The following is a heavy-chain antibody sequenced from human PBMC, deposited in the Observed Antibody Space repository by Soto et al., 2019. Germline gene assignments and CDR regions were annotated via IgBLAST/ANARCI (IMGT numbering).Heavy chain of an antibody. Sequence: QVPLVQSGAEVKKPGASVKVSCKASGYTFTSYGISWVRQAPGQGLEWMGWISAYNGNTNYAQKLQGRVTMTTDTSTSXXYMELRSLRSDDTAVYYCARGWFGEFSYYYYGMDVWGQGTTVTVSS. J-gene: IGHJ6*02. CDR3: ARGWFGEFSYYYYGMDV. CDR1: GYTFTSYG. D-gene: IGHD3-10*01. V-gene: IGHV1-18*01. CDR2: ISAYNGNT.